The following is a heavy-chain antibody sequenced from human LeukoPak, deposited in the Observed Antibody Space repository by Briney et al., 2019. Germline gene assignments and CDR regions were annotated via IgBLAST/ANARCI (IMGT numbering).Heavy chain of an antibody. D-gene: IGHD5-12*01. Sequence: ASVKVSCKASGYTFTSYDINWVRQATGQGLEWMGWMNPNSGNTGYAQKFQGRVTMTRNTSISTAYMELSSLRSEDTAVYYCARGYSGYDVHYYYGMDVWGQGTTVTVSS. V-gene: IGHV1-8*01. CDR3: ARGYSGYDVHYYYGMDV. CDR2: MNPNSGNT. CDR1: GYTFTSYD. J-gene: IGHJ6*02.